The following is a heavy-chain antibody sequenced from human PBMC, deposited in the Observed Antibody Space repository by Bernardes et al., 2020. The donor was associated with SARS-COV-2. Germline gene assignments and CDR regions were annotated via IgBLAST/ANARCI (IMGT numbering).Heavy chain of an antibody. D-gene: IGHD1-7*01. Sequence: ASMKVSCKASGYTFIGYYMHWVRQAPGQGLEWMGRINPNSGGTDYAEKFQGRVTMTRDTSIDTAYMELSSLRSDDTAIYYCTRDGRWLSGTTPDYYYYYMDVWGKGTTVTVSS. CDR2: INPNSGGT. J-gene: IGHJ6*03. CDR1: GYTFIGYY. V-gene: IGHV1-2*06. CDR3: TRDGRWLSGTTPDYYYYYMDV.